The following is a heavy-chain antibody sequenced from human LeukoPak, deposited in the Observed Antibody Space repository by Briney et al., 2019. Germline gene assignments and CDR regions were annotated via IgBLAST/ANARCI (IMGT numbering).Heavy chain of an antibody. CDR2: IYHSGST. CDR3: ARARGAEAIDY. D-gene: IGHD6-25*01. V-gene: IGHV4-30-2*01. J-gene: IGHJ4*02. CDR1: GGSISSGGYY. Sequence: PSQTLSLTCTVSGGSISSGGYYWSWIRQPPGKGLEWIGYIYHSGSTYYNPSLKSRVTISVDRSKNQFSLKLSSVTAADTAVYYCARARGAEAIDYWGQGTLVTVSS.